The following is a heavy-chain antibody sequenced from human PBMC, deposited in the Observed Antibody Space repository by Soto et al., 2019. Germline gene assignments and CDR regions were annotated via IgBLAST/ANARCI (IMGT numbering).Heavy chain of an antibody. D-gene: IGHD3-10*01. Sequence: ASVKVSCKASGGTFSSYAISWVRQAPGQGLEWMGGIIPILGTVNYAQKFQGRVTITADESTSTAYMELSSLRSEDTAVYYCARDYGSGSINDAFDIWGQGTMVTVSS. CDR1: GGTFSSYA. CDR2: IIPILGTV. V-gene: IGHV1-69*13. J-gene: IGHJ3*02. CDR3: ARDYGSGSINDAFDI.